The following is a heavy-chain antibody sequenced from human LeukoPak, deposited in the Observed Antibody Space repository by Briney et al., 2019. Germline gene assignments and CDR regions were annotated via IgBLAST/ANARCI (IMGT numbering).Heavy chain of an antibody. CDR1: GFTCSSYW. D-gene: IGHD3-3*01. CDR2: IKQDGSEK. V-gene: IGHV3-7*05. CDR3: AREDYDFWSGYYTKACDI. Sequence: GGSLRLSCVASGFTCSSYWMSWVRQAPGKGLEWVANIKQDGSEKYYVDSVKGRCTISRDNAKNSLYLQMNSLRAEDTAVYYCAREDYDFWSGYYTKACDIWGQGTMVTVSS. J-gene: IGHJ3*02.